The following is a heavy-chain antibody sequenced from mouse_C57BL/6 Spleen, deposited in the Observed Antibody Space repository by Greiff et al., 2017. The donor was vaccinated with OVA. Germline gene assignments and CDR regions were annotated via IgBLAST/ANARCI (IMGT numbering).Heavy chain of an antibody. Sequence: VQLQQPGAELVKPGASVKMSCKASGYTFTSYWITWVKQRPGQGLEWIGDIYPGSGSTNYNEKFKSKATLTVDTSSSTAYMQLSSLTSEDSAVYYCARFYYSKNYAMDYWGQGTSVTVSS. CDR1: GYTFTSYW. CDR3: ARFYYSKNYAMDY. J-gene: IGHJ4*01. V-gene: IGHV1-55*01. CDR2: IYPGSGST. D-gene: IGHD2-5*01.